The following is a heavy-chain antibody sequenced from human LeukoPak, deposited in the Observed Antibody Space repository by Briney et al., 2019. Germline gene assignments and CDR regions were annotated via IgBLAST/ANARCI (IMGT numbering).Heavy chain of an antibody. CDR2: ISSSSSYI. CDR1: GFTFSSYS. D-gene: IGHD3-22*01. V-gene: IGHV3-21*01. CDR3: AEDIRAYYYDSSGYWVY. J-gene: IGHJ4*02. Sequence: PGGSLRLSCAASGFTFSSYSMNWARQAPGKGLEWVSSISSSSSYIYYADSVKGRFTISRDNAKNSLYLQMNSLRAEDTAVYYCAEDIRAYYYDSSGYWVYWGQGTLVTVSS.